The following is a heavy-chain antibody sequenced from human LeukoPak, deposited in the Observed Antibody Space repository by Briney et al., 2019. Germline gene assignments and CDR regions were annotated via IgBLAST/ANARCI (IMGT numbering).Heavy chain of an antibody. CDR2: IIPILGIA. J-gene: IGHJ4*02. CDR1: GGTFSSYA. Sequence: SVKVSCKASGGTFSSYAISWVRQAPGQGLEWMGRIIPILGIANYAQKFQGRVTITADKSTSTAYMELSSLRSEDTAVYYCTRVSGSRSDYWGQGTLVTVSS. CDR3: TRVSGSRSDY. V-gene: IGHV1-69*04. D-gene: IGHD1-26*01.